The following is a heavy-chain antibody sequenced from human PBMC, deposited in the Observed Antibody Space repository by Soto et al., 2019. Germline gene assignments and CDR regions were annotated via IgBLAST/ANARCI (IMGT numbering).Heavy chain of an antibody. Sequence: PSETLSLTCAVSGDSVSSANFHWSWIRQPPGKGLEWMGDIHSSGSTNYNPSLKSRVTISVDTSNNQISLSLSSVTAADTAVYYCVGLVYSYDANSYYFHDFWGRRTLVLVSS. CDR3: VGLVYSYDANSYYFHDF. CDR1: GDSVSSANFH. V-gene: IGHV4-61*01. J-gene: IGHJ4*02. CDR2: IHSSGST. D-gene: IGHD3-22*01.